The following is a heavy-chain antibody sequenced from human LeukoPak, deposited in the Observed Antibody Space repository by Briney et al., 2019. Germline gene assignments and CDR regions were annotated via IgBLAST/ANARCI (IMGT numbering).Heavy chain of an antibody. J-gene: IGHJ4*02. CDR3: ARGLDNYGYKFDY. Sequence: GGSLRLSCAASGFTFGGYAMSWVRQAPGKGLDWVSAISANSGTTYYADSVKGRFTISRDNAENSLYLQMNSLRAEDTAVYYCARGLDNYGYKFDYWGQGTLVTVSS. D-gene: IGHD5-18*01. V-gene: IGHV3-23*01. CDR2: ISANSGTT. CDR1: GFTFGGYA.